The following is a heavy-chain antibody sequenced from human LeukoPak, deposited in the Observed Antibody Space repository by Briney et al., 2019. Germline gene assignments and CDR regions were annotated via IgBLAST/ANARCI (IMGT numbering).Heavy chain of an antibody. V-gene: IGHV3-7*01. CDR3: ATINTVAGRSYYFDY. Sequence: GGSLRLSCAASGFTFSTYWMSWVRQAPGKGLEWVANVKQDGSEKYYVGSVKGRFTISRDNAKNSLYLQMNSLRAEDTAVYYCATINTVAGRSYYFDYWGQGTLVTVSS. J-gene: IGHJ4*02. D-gene: IGHD6-19*01. CDR1: GFTFSTYW. CDR2: VKQDGSEK.